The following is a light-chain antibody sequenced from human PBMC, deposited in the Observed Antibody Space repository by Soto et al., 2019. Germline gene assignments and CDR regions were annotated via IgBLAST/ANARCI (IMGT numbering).Light chain of an antibody. CDR1: LTVSTN. CDR2: YAS. J-gene: IGKJ3*01. Sequence: DIVMTQSPATLSVSPGERATLSCRASLTVSTNLAWYQQKPGQAPRLLIYYASTRATGIPARFSGSGSVKEFTLTISSLQSEDSAVHYCQQYNNWPSGATFGPGTKVEIK. CDR3: QQYNNWPSGAT. V-gene: IGKV3-15*01.